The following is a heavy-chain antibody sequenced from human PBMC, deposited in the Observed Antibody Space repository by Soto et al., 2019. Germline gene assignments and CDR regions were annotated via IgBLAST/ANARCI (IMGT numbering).Heavy chain of an antibody. J-gene: IGHJ4*02. Sequence: PGGSLRLSCAASGFTFSSYAMSWARQAPGKGLEWVSGISGSGGSTYYADSVKGRFTISRDNSKNTLYLQMNSLRAEDTAVYYCARDHMVYVIYLLDYWGQGTLVTVSS. D-gene: IGHD2-8*01. V-gene: IGHV3-23*01. CDR1: GFTFSSYA. CDR3: ARDHMVYVIYLLDY. CDR2: ISGSGGST.